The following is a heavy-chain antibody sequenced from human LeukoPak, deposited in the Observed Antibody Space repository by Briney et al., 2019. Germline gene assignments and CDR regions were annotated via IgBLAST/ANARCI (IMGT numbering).Heavy chain of an antibody. CDR3: ARDTFYSSGVYGLDV. D-gene: IGHD3-22*01. Sequence: PGGSLRLSCAASGFIFSSYGMHWVHQAPGKGLEWVAVIYYDGSNKYYADSVRGRFTISRDNSKNTLFLQMSSLRAEDTAVYYCARDTFYSSGVYGLDVWGQGTTVTVSS. V-gene: IGHV3-33*01. J-gene: IGHJ6*02. CDR1: GFIFSSYG. CDR2: IYYDGSNK.